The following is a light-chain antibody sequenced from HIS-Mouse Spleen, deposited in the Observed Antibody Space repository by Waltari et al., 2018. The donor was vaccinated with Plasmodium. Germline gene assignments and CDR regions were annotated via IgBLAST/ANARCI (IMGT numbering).Light chain of an antibody. Sequence: QSALTQPASVSGSPGQSITISCTGTSSDVGSYNLVPWYQQHPGKAPKLMIYAGSKRPSGVSNGFSGSKSGNTAALTISGLQAEDGADYYGCSYAGSSVVFGGGTKLTVL. CDR2: AGS. CDR1: SSDVGSYNL. CDR3: CSYAGSSVV. J-gene: IGLJ2*01. V-gene: IGLV2-23*01.